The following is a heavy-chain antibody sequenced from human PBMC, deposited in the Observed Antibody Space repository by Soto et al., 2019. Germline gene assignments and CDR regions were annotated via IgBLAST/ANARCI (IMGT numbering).Heavy chain of an antibody. CDR1: GFTVSSNY. CDR2: IYSGGST. V-gene: IGHV3-53*04. CDR3: ARLDSYSSSWYWYFDL. D-gene: IGHD6-13*01. Sequence: GGSLRLSCAASGFTVSSNYMSWVRQAPGKGLEWVSVIYSGGSTYYADSVKGRFTISRHNSKNTLYLQMNSLRAEDTAVYYCARLDSYSSSWYWYFDLWGRGTLVTVSS. J-gene: IGHJ2*01.